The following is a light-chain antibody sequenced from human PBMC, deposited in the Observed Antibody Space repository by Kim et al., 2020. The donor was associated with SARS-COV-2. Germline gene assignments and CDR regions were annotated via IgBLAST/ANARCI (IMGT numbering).Light chain of an antibody. CDR1: QNIRFN. CDR2: GVS. J-gene: IGKJ2*01. Sequence: VSLGEKVTLYCRASQNIRFNLAWYQQKPGQAPRLLMYGVSTRATGVPARISVRGSGTDFTLTINSLQSEDSAIYYCQQYDNWPPYTFGQGTKLEI. V-gene: IGKV3-15*01. CDR3: QQYDNWPPYT.